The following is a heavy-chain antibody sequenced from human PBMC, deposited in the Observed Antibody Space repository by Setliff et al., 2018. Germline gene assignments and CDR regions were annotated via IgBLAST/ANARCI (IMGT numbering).Heavy chain of an antibody. D-gene: IGHD1-1*01. V-gene: IGHV4-61*09. J-gene: IGHJ4*02. CDR1: GGSMNSGSYY. Sequence: SETLSLTCTVSGGSMNSGSYYWSFIRQPAGKGLEWIGQIYTSWSTNYNPSLKGRATLSIDASKRQFSLRLNSVTAADTAVYYCARTGTYRYFDYWGRGTLVTVSS. CDR3: ARTGTYRYFDY. CDR2: IYTSWST.